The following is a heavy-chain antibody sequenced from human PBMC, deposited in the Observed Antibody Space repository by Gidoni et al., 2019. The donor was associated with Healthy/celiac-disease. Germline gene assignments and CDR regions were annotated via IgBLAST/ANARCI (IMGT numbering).Heavy chain of an antibody. CDR1: GGTFSSYA. CDR2: IFPIFGTA. V-gene: IGHV1-69*01. D-gene: IGHD1-26*01. J-gene: IGHJ6*02. Sequence: QVQLVQSGAEVKKPGSSVKVSCKASGGTFSSYAISWVLQVHGQGLEWMGVIFPIFGTANYAQKFQGRVTITADESTSTAYMELSSLRSEDTAVYYCARVFMGATRGEDGYYYGMDVWGQGTTVTVSS. CDR3: ARVFMGATRGEDGYYYGMDV.